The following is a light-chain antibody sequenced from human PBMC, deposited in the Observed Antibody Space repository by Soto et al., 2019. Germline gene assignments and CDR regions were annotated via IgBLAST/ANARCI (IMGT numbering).Light chain of an antibody. V-gene: IGKV3-20*01. CDR2: GAS. CDR3: QQYGSSGT. CDR1: QGLSSN. J-gene: IGKJ1*01. Sequence: EIVVTQSPDSLAVSLGERATLSCRASQGLSSNLAWYQQKPGQAPRLLIYGASTRATGIPARFSGSGSGTDFTLTISRLEPEDFAVYYCQQYGSSGTFGQGTKVDNK.